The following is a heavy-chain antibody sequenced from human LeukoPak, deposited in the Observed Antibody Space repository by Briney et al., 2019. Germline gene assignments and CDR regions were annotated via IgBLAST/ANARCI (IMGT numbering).Heavy chain of an antibody. Sequence: GGSLLLSCAASGFTVSSNYMSWVRQAPGKGLEWVSFIYGGGSTYYADSVKGRFTISRDNSKNTLYLQMDSLRAEDTAVYYCARVIAVAGPFDYWGQGTLVTVSS. CDR2: IYGGGST. J-gene: IGHJ4*02. CDR3: ARVIAVAGPFDY. D-gene: IGHD6-19*01. CDR1: GFTVSSNY. V-gene: IGHV3-53*01.